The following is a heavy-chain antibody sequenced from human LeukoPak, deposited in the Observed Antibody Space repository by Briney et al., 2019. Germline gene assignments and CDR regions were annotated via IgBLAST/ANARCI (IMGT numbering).Heavy chain of an antibody. Sequence: SETLSLTCTVSGVSISSSNSYWGWIRQPPGKGLEWIGSISYTGITYYNPSLKSRVTISVDTSKNQFSLKLSSVTAADTAVYFCARVKAVVTPWVFDYWGQGSLVTVSS. J-gene: IGHJ4*02. CDR2: ISYTGIT. V-gene: IGHV4-39*07. D-gene: IGHD4-23*01. CDR1: GVSISSSNSY. CDR3: ARVKAVVTPWVFDY.